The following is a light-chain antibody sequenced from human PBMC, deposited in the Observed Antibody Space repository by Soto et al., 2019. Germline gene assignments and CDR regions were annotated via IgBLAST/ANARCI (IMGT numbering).Light chain of an antibody. V-gene: IGKV1-9*01. CDR2: ETS. CDR1: QGIDSY. Sequence: IQLTQSPSSMSASVGDRVTITCRASQGIDSYLAWYQQRPGKVPQLMLYETSILQSGVSSRFSGSGSGTDFTLTISSLQAEDFATYDFQQTRSYPSTFGGGTQVEIK. J-gene: IGKJ4*01. CDR3: QQTRSYPST.